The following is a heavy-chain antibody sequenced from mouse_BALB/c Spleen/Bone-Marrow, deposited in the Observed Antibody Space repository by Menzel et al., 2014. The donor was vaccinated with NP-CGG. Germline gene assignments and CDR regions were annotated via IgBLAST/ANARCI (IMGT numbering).Heavy chain of an antibody. V-gene: IGHV1-69*02. D-gene: IGHD2-1*01. Sequence: VQLQDPGAELVRPGASVKLSCKASGYTFTSYWINWVTQRPGQGLEWIGNIYPSDSYTNYNQKFKDKATLTVDKSSSTAYMQLSSPTSEDSAVYYCTSGNYAYWGQGTLVTVSA. J-gene: IGHJ3*01. CDR2: IYPSDSYT. CDR3: TSGNYAY. CDR1: GYTFTSYW.